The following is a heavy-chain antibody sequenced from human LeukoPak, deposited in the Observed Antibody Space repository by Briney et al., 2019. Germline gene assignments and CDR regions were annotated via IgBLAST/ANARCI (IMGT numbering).Heavy chain of an antibody. CDR1: GYTFTSYG. Sequence: GASVKVSCKASGYTFTSYGISWVRQAPGQGLEWMGWISAYNGNTNYAQKLQGRVTMTTDTSTSTAYMELRSLRSDDTAVYYCARMNYGDLDDAFDIWGQGTMVTVSS. CDR3: ARMNYGDLDDAFDI. D-gene: IGHD4-17*01. J-gene: IGHJ3*02. V-gene: IGHV1-18*01. CDR2: ISAYNGNT.